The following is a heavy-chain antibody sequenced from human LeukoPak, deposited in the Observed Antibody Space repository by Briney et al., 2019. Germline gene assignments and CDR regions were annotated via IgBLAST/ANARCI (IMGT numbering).Heavy chain of an antibody. J-gene: IGHJ4*02. CDR3: ARRPYYYDSSGYAHFDY. CDR2: IYYSGST. V-gene: IGHV4-59*08. Sequence: SGTLSLTCTVSGGSISSYYWSWIRQAPGKGLEWIGYIYYSGSTNYNPALKSRVTISVDTSKNQFSLKLSSVTAADTAVYYCARRPYYYDSSGYAHFDYWGQGTLVTVSS. CDR1: GGSISSYY. D-gene: IGHD3-22*01.